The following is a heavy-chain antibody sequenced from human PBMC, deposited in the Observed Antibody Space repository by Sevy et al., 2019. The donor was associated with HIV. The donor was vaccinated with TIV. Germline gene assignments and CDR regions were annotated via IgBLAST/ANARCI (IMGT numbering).Heavy chain of an antibody. Sequence: ASVKVSCKASGYTFTNYHITWVRQAPGQGLEWMGRITPNNGDTNYAQRLQGRVTMTTDTSTSTVYMELRSLRSDDTAVYYCARAPSGSQGPGQYFHHWGQGTLSPSPQ. J-gene: IGHJ1*01. V-gene: IGHV1-18*01. CDR2: ITPNNGDT. D-gene: IGHD1-26*01. CDR3: ARAPSGSQGPGQYFHH. CDR1: GYTFTNYH.